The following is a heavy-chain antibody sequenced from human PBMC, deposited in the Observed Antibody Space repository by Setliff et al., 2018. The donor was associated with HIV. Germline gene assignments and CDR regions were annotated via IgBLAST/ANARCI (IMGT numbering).Heavy chain of an antibody. J-gene: IGHJ5*02. CDR1: GGSISSYY. CDR3: ARDKRGTYGLNNWFDP. CDR2: IYYGGNT. D-gene: IGHD3-10*01. Sequence: PSETLSLTCTVSGGSISSYYWSWIRQPPGKGLEWIGYIYYGGNTNYNPSLKSRVTISLDTSKNQFSLKLSSVTAADTAVYYCARDKRGTYGLNNWFDPWGQGTLVAVSS. V-gene: IGHV4-59*01.